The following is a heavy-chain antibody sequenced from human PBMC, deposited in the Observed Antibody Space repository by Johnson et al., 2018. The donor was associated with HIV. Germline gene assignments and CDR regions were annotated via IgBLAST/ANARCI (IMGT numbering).Heavy chain of an antibody. D-gene: IGHD1-26*01. J-gene: IGHJ3*02. CDR2: ISYDGSNK. Sequence: VQLVESGGGVVQPGRSLRLSCAASGFTFSSYAMHLVRQAPGKGLEWVAVISYDGSNKYYADSVRGRFTISRDNSKNTLYLQMNSLRAEDTAVYYCARDKGGIVGYDAFDIWGQGTMVTVSS. CDR1: GFTFSSYA. V-gene: IGHV3-30-3*01. CDR3: ARDKGGIVGYDAFDI.